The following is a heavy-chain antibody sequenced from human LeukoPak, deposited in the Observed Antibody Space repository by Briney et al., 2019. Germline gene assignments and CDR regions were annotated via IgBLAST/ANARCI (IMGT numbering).Heavy chain of an antibody. CDR3: AKRAYYGSGSRSHYLDY. Sequence: GGSLRLSCAASGFTFSSYAMSWVRQAPGKGLEWVSAISGSGGSTYYADSAKSRFTISRDNSKNTLYLQMNSLRAEDTAVYYGAKRAYYGSGSRSHYLDYWGQGTLVTVSS. CDR2: ISGSGGST. V-gene: IGHV3-23*01. D-gene: IGHD3-10*01. J-gene: IGHJ4*02. CDR1: GFTFSSYA.